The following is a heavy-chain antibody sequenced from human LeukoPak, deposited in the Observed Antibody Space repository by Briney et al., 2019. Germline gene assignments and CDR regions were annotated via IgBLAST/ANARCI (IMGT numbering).Heavy chain of an antibody. Sequence: GGSLRLSCAASGFTFSSYTMNWVRQAPGKGLEWASSISGSSRHKYYADSVKGRFTISRDSAKNSLYLQMNSLRAEDTAVYYCARTANFAAGYYIDYWGQGTLVTVSS. CDR2: ISGSSRHK. D-gene: IGHD6-13*01. CDR1: GFTFSSYT. V-gene: IGHV3-21*01. CDR3: ARTANFAAGYYIDY. J-gene: IGHJ4*02.